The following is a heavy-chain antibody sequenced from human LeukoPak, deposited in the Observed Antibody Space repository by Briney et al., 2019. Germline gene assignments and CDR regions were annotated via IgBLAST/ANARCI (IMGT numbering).Heavy chain of an antibody. V-gene: IGHV3-20*04. CDR1: GFTFNDYG. D-gene: IGHD3-22*01. Sequence: RSGGSLRLSCAASGFTFNDYGMSWVRQAPGKGLEWVSGINWNGGRTGYADSMKGRFIISRDNAKYSLYLQVNSLRAEDTALYYCARNFGGGDSSGPYYWGQGTLVTVSS. CDR3: ARNFGGGDSSGPYY. CDR2: INWNGGRT. J-gene: IGHJ4*02.